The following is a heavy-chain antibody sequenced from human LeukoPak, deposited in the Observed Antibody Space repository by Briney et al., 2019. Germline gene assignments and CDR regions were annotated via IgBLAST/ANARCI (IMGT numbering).Heavy chain of an antibody. CDR2: IHSNGGA. J-gene: IGHJ5*02. CDR1: GGYISNYY. Sequence: SETLSLTRTVSGGYISNYYWSCIRQTPGKGREWIGFIHSNGGANYEASLNSRATISRDTSRSQVSLKVTSVTAADTAVYYCASSNLGSLGQFDPWGQGTLVTVSS. V-gene: IGHV4-59*01. CDR3: ASSNLGSLGQFDP. D-gene: IGHD3-10*01.